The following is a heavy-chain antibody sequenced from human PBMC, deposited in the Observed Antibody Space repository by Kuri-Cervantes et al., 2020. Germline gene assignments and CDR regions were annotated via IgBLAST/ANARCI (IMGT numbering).Heavy chain of an antibody. CDR2: IYTSGST. CDR1: GGSISSSSYY. V-gene: IGHV4-39*07. Sequence: SETLSLTCTVSGGSISSSSYYWGWIRQPPGKGLEWIGRIYTSGSTNYNPSLKSRVTMSVDTSKNQFSLKLSSVTAADTAVYYCARDSTRGSGWYGWGNAKTYNWFDPWGQGTLVTVSS. D-gene: IGHD6-19*01. J-gene: IGHJ5*02. CDR3: ARDSTRGSGWYGWGNAKTYNWFDP.